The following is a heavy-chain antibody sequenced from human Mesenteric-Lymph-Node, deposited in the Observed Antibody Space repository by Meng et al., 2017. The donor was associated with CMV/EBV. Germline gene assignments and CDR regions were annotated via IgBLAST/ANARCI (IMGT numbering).Heavy chain of an antibody. D-gene: IGHD6-6*01. Sequence: GESLKISCAASGFLFSSYAMHWVRQAPGKGLEWVAVISYDGNDKYYADSVKGRLTISRDNSKNTLYLQMNSLRAEDTAVYYCARMEYSSSSVFDYWGQGTRVTSPQ. CDR3: ARMEYSSSSVFDY. CDR2: ISYDGNDK. CDR1: GFLFSSYA. V-gene: IGHV3-30*04. J-gene: IGHJ4*02.